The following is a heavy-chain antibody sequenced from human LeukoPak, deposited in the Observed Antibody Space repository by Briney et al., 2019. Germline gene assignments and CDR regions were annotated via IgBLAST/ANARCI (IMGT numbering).Heavy chain of an antibody. Sequence: PGGSLRLSCATSGFDFSRDAMHWVRQAPGKGLEYVSGIYIDGVQTFYGNSVKGRFTISKDNSKTTLYLQLGSLRAEDMAVYFCVRESTTALGGLDYWGQGTLVTVAS. CDR1: GFDFSRDA. CDR2: IYIDGVQT. J-gene: IGHJ4*02. V-gene: IGHV3-64*01. D-gene: IGHD4-17*01. CDR3: VRESTTALGGLDY.